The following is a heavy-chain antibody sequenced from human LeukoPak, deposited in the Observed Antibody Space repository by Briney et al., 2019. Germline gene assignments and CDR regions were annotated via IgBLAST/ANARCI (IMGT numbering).Heavy chain of an antibody. D-gene: IGHD6-13*01. J-gene: IGHJ4*02. CDR1: GGSISSFNW. CDR2: IFYSGST. V-gene: IGHV4-4*02. Sequence: SETLSLTCAVSGGSISSFNWWSWVRQPPGKGLEWIGEIFYSGSTNYNPSLKSRVTISVDRSKNQFSLKLNSVTAADTAVYYCAREMRYSSTHYFDYWGQGTLVTVSS. CDR3: AREMRYSSTHYFDY.